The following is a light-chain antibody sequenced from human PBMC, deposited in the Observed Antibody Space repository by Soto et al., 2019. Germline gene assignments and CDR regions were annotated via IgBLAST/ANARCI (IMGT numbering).Light chain of an antibody. J-gene: IGKJ4*01. CDR1: QGIGSY. Sequence: DLPLTQSPSFLSASVGDRVTITCRASQGIGSYLGWYQQAPGKAPKLLIYGASTLQSGVPSRFSGSGSGTEFTLTISSLQREDVATYFCQQLNTYPAFGGGTKVE. CDR2: GAS. CDR3: QQLNTYPA. V-gene: IGKV1-9*01.